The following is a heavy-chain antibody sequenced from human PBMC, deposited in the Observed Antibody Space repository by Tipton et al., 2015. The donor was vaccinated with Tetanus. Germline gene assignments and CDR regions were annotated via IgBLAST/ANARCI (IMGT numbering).Heavy chain of an antibody. Sequence: QLVQSGPEVKKPGASVKVSCTASGYTFTGNYIHWVRQVPGQRLEWMAWINPNSGGTDFARKFQGRVTVTRDTSISTAYMELSGLKSDESAVYFCARATANSAFDFWGQGTRVIVSS. CDR3: ARATANSAFDF. CDR2: INPNSGGT. V-gene: IGHV1-2*02. D-gene: IGHD2-21*02. J-gene: IGHJ4*02. CDR1: GYTFTGNY.